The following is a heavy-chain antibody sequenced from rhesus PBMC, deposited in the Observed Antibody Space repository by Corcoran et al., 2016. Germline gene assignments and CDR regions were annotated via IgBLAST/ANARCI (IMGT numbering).Heavy chain of an antibody. CDR1: GGSISGYSC. D-gene: IGHD6-31*01. Sequence: QVQLQESGPGLVKPSETLSLTCTVSGGSISGYSCWSWIRQPPGKGLEWIGGIYGKIASTYSNPSLKSRVTISKDTSKNQFFLKLSSVTAADTAVYYCARGGGAAAGNFDYWGQGVLVTVSS. CDR3: ARGGGAAAGNFDY. CDR2: IYGKIAST. J-gene: IGHJ4*01. V-gene: IGHV4-143*01.